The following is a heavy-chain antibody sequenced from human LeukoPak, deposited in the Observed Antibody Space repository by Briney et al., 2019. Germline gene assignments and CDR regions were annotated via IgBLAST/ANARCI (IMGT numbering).Heavy chain of an antibody. J-gene: IGHJ4*02. Sequence: SETLSLTCAVYGGSFSGYYWSWIRQPPGKGLEWIGEINHSGSTNYNPSLKSRVTISVDTSKNQFSLKLSSVTAADTAVYYCARGRGRWQVPELYYFDYWGQGTLVTVSS. V-gene: IGHV4-34*01. D-gene: IGHD6-19*01. CDR1: GGSFSGYY. CDR2: INHSGST. CDR3: ARGRGRWQVPELYYFDY.